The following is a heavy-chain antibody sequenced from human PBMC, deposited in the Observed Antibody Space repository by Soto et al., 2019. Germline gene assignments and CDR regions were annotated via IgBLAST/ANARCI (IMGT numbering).Heavy chain of an antibody. D-gene: IGHD6-25*01. CDR3: ERSHLVPSGLWGPSSAQDNGLDP. CDR1: GYTFTSYA. J-gene: IGHJ5*02. V-gene: IGHV1-3*01. CDR2: INAGNGNT. Sequence: ASLKVSCKASGYTFTSYAIHWVRQAPGQGLEWMGWINAGNGNTKYSQKFQGRGTITRDTSASTAYMELSSLRSEDTAVYYCERSHLVPSGLWGPSSAQDNGLDPWGQGTLVTVSS.